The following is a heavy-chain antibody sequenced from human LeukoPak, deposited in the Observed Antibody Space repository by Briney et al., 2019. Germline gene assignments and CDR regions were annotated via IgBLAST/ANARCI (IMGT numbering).Heavy chain of an antibody. V-gene: IGHV1-46*03. D-gene: IGHD3-3*01. Sequence: ASVKISCKASGYTFTSYCIHWVRQAPGQGLEWMGILNPSGGSTSYAQKFQGRVTMTRDTSTSPVYMELSSLRSDDTAVYYCTRATIFGVVVHYYYMDVWGKGTTVTVSS. CDR1: GYTFTSYC. CDR3: TRATIFGVVVHYYYMDV. J-gene: IGHJ6*03. CDR2: LNPSGGST.